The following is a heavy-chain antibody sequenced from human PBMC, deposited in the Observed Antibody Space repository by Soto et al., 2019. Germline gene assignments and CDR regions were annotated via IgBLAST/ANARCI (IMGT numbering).Heavy chain of an antibody. J-gene: IGHJ5*02. D-gene: IGHD1-26*01. CDR1: GGSITSSSYY. V-gene: IGHV4-39*01. CDR3: ATQEVGGSYVYTFDP. Sequence: PSETLSLTCTVSGGSITSSSYYWGWIRQPPGKGLEWIGSIYYSGSTYYNPSLKSRVTISVDTSKNHFSLKLSSVTAADTAVYYCATQEVGGSYVYTFDPWGQCTLVTVSS. CDR2: IYYSGST.